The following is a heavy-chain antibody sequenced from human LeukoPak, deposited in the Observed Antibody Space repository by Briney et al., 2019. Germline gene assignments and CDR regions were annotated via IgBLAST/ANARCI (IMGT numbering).Heavy chain of an antibody. D-gene: IGHD3-9*01. J-gene: IGHJ3*02. CDR3: ARDNYILTGYYNAFDI. Sequence: PGGSLRLSCAASGFTFSNAWMSWVRQAPGKGLEWVGRIRSKADGGTADYAAPVKGRFTISRDDSKSTLYLQMSSLKTEDTGVYYCARDNYILTGYYNAFDIWGQGTLVTVSS. CDR2: IRSKADGGTA. CDR1: GFTFSNAW. V-gene: IGHV3-15*01.